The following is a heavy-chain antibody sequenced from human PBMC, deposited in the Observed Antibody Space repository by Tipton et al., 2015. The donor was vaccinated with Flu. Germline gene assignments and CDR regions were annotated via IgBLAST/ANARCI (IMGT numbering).Heavy chain of an antibody. CDR2: TSAYNGNT. Sequence: QLVQSGAEVKKPGASVTVSCKASGYTFTSYGISWVRQAPGQGLEWMGWTSAYNGNTNYAQKLQGRVTMTTDTSTSTAYMELRSLRSDDTAVYYCARDRGVVVTAASFDYWGQGTLVTVSS. J-gene: IGHJ4*02. V-gene: IGHV1-18*01. CDR1: GYTFTSYG. CDR3: ARDRGVVVTAASFDY. D-gene: IGHD2-21*02.